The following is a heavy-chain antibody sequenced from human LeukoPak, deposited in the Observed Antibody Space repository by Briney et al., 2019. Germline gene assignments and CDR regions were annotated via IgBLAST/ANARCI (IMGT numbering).Heavy chain of an antibody. J-gene: IGHJ4*02. CDR2: IYYSGST. V-gene: IGHV4-39*07. D-gene: IGHD6-6*01. CDR1: GGSISSSSYY. CDR3: ARDFSPLKQLVRGVGYFDY. Sequence: KPSETLSLTCTVSGGSISSSSYYWGWIRQPPGKGLEWIGSIYYSGSTYYNPSLKSRVTISVDTSKNQFSLKLSSVTAADTAVYYCARDFSPLKQLVRGVGYFDYWGQGTLVTVSS.